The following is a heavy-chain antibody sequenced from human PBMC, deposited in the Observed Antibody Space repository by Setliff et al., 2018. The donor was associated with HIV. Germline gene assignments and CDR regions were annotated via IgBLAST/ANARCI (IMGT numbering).Heavy chain of an antibody. V-gene: IGHV1-18*01. CDR3: ARVSRSGWFFDW. D-gene: IGHD6-19*01. Sequence: ASVKVSCKASGGTFSSEGISWVRQAPGQGLAWMGWSNAYHGSTNYIENPQDRVTMTKDTSPSTAYMELLSLRSDDTAVYYCARVSRSGWFFDWWGQGSLVTVSS. CDR1: GGTFSSEG. J-gene: IGHJ4*02. CDR2: SNAYHGST.